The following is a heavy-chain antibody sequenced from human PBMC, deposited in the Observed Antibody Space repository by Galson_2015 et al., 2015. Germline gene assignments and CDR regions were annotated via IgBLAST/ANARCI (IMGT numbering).Heavy chain of an antibody. D-gene: IGHD6-19*01. Sequence: SLRLSCAASGFTFSNAWMTWVRQAPGKGLEWIGRIKRKGSGETTEYAAPVKGRFSLSRDDSENTLYLQMNSLTTEDTAIYYCTTDRSGGWDTGIREYAFDYWGQGTLVTVSS. V-gene: IGHV3-15*01. CDR3: TTDRSGGWDTGIREYAFDY. CDR1: GFTFSNAW. CDR2: IKRKGSGETT. J-gene: IGHJ4*02.